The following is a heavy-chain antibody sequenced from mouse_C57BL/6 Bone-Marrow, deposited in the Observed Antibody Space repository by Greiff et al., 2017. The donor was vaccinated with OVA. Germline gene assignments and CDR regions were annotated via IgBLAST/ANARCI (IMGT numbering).Heavy chain of an antibody. V-gene: IGHV1-55*01. J-gene: IGHJ3*01. D-gene: IGHD2-5*01. CDR2: IYPGSGST. CDR1: GYTFTSYW. CDR3: ARSYYSNPLAY. Sequence: QVQLKESGAELVKPGASVKMSCKASGYTFTSYWITWVKQRPGQGLEWIGDIYPGSGSTNYIEKFKSQATLTVETSSSTAYMQLSSLTSEDSAVYYCARSYYSNPLAYWGQGTLVTVSA.